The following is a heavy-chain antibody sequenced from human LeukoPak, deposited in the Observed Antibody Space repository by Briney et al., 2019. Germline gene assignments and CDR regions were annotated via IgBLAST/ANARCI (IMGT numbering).Heavy chain of an antibody. CDR1: GFTFSSYE. V-gene: IGHV3-48*03. CDR3: ARAHPRAITLIRGVSDY. CDR2: ISSSGRTT. D-gene: IGHD3-10*01. J-gene: IGHJ4*02. Sequence: GGYLRLSCAVSGFTFSSYEMNWIRQAPGKGLEWVSYISSSGRTTYYADSMKGRFTISRDNAKNSLYLQLNSMRAEDTAVYYCARAHPRAITLIRGVSDYWGQGTLVTVSS.